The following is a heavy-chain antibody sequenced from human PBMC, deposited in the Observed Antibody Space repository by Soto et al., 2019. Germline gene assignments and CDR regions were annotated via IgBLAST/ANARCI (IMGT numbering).Heavy chain of an antibody. CDR2: INAGNGNT. J-gene: IGHJ4*02. CDR3: AGVGGYSYGLD. CDR1: GYTFTSYA. D-gene: IGHD5-18*01. Sequence: ASVKVSCKASGYTFTSYAMHWVRQAPGQRLEWMGWINAGNGNTKYSQKFQGRVTITRDTSASTAYMELSSLRSEDAAVYYCAGVGGYSYGLDWGQGTLVTVSS. V-gene: IGHV1-3*01.